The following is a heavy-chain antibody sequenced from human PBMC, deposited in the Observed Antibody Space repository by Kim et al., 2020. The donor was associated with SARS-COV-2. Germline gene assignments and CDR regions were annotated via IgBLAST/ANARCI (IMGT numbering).Heavy chain of an antibody. CDR2: IWYDGSNK. CDR1: GFTFSSYG. V-gene: IGHV3-33*06. D-gene: IGHD3-10*01. Sequence: GGSLRLSCAASGFTFSSYGMHWVRQAPGKGLEWVAVIWYDGSNKYYADSVKGRFTISRDNSKNTLYLQMNSLRAEDTAVYYCAKAVVTMVRGVNGMDVWGQGTTVTVSS. J-gene: IGHJ6*02. CDR3: AKAVVTMVRGVNGMDV.